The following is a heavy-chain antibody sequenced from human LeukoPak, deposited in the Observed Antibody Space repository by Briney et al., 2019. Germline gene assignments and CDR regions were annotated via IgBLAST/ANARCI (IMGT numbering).Heavy chain of an antibody. CDR2: INNDGSST. Sequence: PGGSLRLSCAASGFTFNIYWMHWVRQAPGKGLVWVSRINNDGSSTSYADSVKGRFTISRDNAKNTLYLQMNSVRAEDTAVYYCARGQAGYSSSWYDSWGQGTLVTVSS. CDR3: ARGQAGYSSSWYDS. D-gene: IGHD6-13*01. V-gene: IGHV3-74*01. J-gene: IGHJ5*01. CDR1: GFTFNIYW.